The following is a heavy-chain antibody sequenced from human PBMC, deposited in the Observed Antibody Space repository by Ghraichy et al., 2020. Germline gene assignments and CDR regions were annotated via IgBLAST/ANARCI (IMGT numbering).Heavy chain of an antibody. CDR2: ITGGGDYT. D-gene: IGHD1-1*01. CDR1: GFTFASYA. J-gene: IGHJ3*02. V-gene: IGHV3-23*01. CDR3: AKDRRSAAWNDAFAI. Sequence: GESLNISCVASGFTFASYAMSWVRQAPGKGLEWVAGITGGGDYTYYADSVEGRFTISRDNSKNTLYVQLNNLRVDDTALYYCAKDRRSAAWNDAFAIWGQGTMVTVSS.